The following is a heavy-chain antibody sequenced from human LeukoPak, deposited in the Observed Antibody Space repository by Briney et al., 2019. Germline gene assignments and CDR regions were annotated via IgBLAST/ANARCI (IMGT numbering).Heavy chain of an antibody. Sequence: PSETLSLTCTVSGGSISDSLWSWLRQPPGKGLEWIGYIYYSGSTNYNPSLKSRVTMSLDTSENQFSLKLGSVTAADTAVYYCAKTYSSSWHNWYFDLWGRGTLVTVSS. D-gene: IGHD6-13*01. J-gene: IGHJ2*01. CDR2: IYYSGST. CDR3: AKTYSSSWHNWYFDL. CDR1: GGSISDSL. V-gene: IGHV4-59*08.